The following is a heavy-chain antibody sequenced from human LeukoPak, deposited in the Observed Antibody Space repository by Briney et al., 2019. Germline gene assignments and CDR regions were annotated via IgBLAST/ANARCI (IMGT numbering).Heavy chain of an antibody. V-gene: IGHV4-59*08. CDR3: ARHVPYDSSDYTLTY. CDR2: IYYSGST. Sequence: PSETLSLTCTVSGDSISNYFWSWIRQPPGKELEYIGYIYYSGSTNYNPSLKSRVTISADTSKNQLSLKLNSVTAADTAVYYCARHVPYDSSDYTLTYWGQGTRVTVSS. D-gene: IGHD3-22*01. CDR1: GDSISNYF. J-gene: IGHJ4*02.